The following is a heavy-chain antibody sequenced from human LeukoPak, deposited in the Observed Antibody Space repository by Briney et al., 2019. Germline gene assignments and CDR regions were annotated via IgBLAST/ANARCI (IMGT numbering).Heavy chain of an antibody. CDR3: AKDRGYTGYDSGGSDH. V-gene: IGHV3-23*01. CDR1: GFTFSNYA. Sequence: GGSLRLSCTASGFTFSNYAMTWVRQAPGKGLEWVSSISVYAGGTFYADSVTGRFTVSRDNSRNTLYLQMNSLRAEDTAVYYCAKDRGYTGYDSGGSDHWGQETLVTVSS. J-gene: IGHJ4*02. CDR2: ISVYAGGT. D-gene: IGHD5-12*01.